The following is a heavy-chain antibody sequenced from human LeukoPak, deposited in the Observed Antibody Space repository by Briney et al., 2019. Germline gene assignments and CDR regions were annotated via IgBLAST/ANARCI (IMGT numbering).Heavy chain of an antibody. V-gene: IGHV3-11*01. CDR2: ISRSGSTK. Sequence: GGSLRLSCAASGFTFSDYNMRWIRQAPGKGLEWVSSISRSGSTKYYADSVKGRFTISRDNAKNSLFLQMNSLRAEDTAVYYCARGPMAARPIDYWGQGTLVTVSS. D-gene: IGHD6-6*01. J-gene: IGHJ4*02. CDR3: ARGPMAARPIDY. CDR1: GFTFSDYN.